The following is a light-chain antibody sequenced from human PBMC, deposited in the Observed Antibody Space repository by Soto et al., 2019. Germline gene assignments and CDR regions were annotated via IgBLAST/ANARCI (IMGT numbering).Light chain of an antibody. V-gene: IGLV2-14*01. Sequence: QSALTQPASVSGSPGQWITISCTGTSSDVGNYNYVSWYQQHPGEVPKLIIFNVNNRPSGVSNRFSGSKSGNTASLTISGLQAEDEADYYCSSFTSSTTYVFGTGTKVTVL. CDR2: NVN. CDR1: SSDVGNYNY. J-gene: IGLJ1*01. CDR3: SSFTSSTTYV.